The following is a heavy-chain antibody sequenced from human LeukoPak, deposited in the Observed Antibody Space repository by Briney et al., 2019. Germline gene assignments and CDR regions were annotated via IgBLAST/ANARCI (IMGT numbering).Heavy chain of an antibody. CDR3: ARSYYGSSGYHDY. V-gene: IGHV4-59*08. D-gene: IGHD3-22*01. CDR2: IYYSGGT. Sequence: PSETLSFSCTVSGGSISKYYWSWIRQPPEKGLEWIGNIYYSGGTNYNPSLKSRITISVDTFKNQFSLNLTSVTAADTAIYYCARSYYGSSGYHDYWGQGTLVTVSS. J-gene: IGHJ4*02. CDR1: GGSISKYY.